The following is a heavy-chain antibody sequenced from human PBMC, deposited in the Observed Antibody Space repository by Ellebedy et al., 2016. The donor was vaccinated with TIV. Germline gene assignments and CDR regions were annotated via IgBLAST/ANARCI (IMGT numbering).Heavy chain of an antibody. Sequence: SQTLSLTCXISGDSVSSNSAAWNWIRQSPSRGLEWLERAYYRSKWNYDYAVSVQSRITINPDTSRNQFSLQLNSVTPEDTAVYYCASTALGGRYMDVWGKGTTVTVSS. CDR1: GDSVSSNSAA. J-gene: IGHJ6*03. V-gene: IGHV6-1*01. CDR3: ASTALGGRYMDV. CDR2: AYYRSKWNY.